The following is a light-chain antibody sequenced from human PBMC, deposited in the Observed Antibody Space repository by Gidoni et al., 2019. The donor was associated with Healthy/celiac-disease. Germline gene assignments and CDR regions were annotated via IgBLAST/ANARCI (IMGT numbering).Light chain of an antibody. Sequence: QSVSTQPPSVSAAPGQKVTISCSGSSSNIGNNYVSWYQQLPGTAPKLLIYGNNKRPSGITDRFSGSKCGTSATLGITGLQTEDEADYYCGTWNSSLSAWVFGGGTKLTVL. CDR3: GTWNSSLSAWV. J-gene: IGLJ3*02. CDR2: GNN. V-gene: IGLV1-51*01. CDR1: SSNIGNNY.